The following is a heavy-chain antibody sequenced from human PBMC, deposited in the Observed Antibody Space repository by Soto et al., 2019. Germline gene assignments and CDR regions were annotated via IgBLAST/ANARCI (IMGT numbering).Heavy chain of an antibody. V-gene: IGHV4-30-4*01. CDR1: GGSISSGDYY. J-gene: IGHJ6*02. D-gene: IGHD2-15*01. CDR3: AGGIVVVVAATERELKDYYDYGMDV. CDR2: IYYSGST. Sequence: QVQLQESGPGLVKPSQTLSLTCTVSGGSISSGDYYWSWIRQPPGKGLEWIGYIYYSGSTYYNPSLKRRVTISVDTSKNQFSLKLSSVTAADTAVYYCAGGIVVVVAATERELKDYYDYGMDVWGQGTTVTVSS.